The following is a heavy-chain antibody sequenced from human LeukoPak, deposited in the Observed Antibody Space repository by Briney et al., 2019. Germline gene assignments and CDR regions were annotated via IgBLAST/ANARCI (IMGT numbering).Heavy chain of an antibody. V-gene: IGHV3-30*18. D-gene: IGHD3-10*01. CDR1: GFTFSSYG. Sequence: GRSLRLSCAASGFTFSSYGMHWVRQAPGKGLEWVAVISYDGSNKYYADSVKGRFTISRDNSKNTLYLQMNSLRAEDTAVYYCAKEEAYGSGSPAGHFDHWGQGTLVTVSS. J-gene: IGHJ4*02. CDR2: ISYDGSNK. CDR3: AKEEAYGSGSPAGHFDH.